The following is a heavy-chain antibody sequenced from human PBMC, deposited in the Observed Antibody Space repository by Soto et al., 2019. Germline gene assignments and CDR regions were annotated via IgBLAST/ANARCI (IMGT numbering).Heavy chain of an antibody. CDR3: ARVSERWQDIDWFYHFDQ. V-gene: IGHV4-59*01. CDR1: GGSIGGYY. D-gene: IGHD3-9*01. J-gene: IGHJ5*02. CDR2: IYYSGSS. Sequence: QVQLQESGPGLVQPSETLSITCTVSGGSIGGYYWGWIRLTPGKGMEWIGYIYYSGSSKYNPSLKSRDAMSADTSKNQLTLKLRSVTAADTAVYYCARVSERWQDIDWFYHFDQCGQGTLVTVSS.